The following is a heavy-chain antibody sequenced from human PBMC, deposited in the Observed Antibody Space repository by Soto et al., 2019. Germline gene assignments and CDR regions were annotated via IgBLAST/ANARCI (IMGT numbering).Heavy chain of an antibody. Sequence: GASVKVSCKASGYTFTSYGISWVRQAPGQGLEWMGWISAYNGNTNYAQKLQGRVTMTTDKSTSTAYMELSSLRSEDTAVYYCARSMPLGIVVVTAPPNYYYYGMDVWGQGTTVTVSS. D-gene: IGHD2-21*02. CDR1: GYTFTSYG. V-gene: IGHV1-18*01. CDR3: ARSMPLGIVVVTAPPNYYYYGMDV. CDR2: ISAYNGNT. J-gene: IGHJ6*02.